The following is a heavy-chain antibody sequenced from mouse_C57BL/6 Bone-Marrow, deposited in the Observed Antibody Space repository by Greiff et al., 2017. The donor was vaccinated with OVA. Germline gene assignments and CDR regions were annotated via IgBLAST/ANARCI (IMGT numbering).Heavy chain of an antibody. D-gene: IGHD1-1*01. CDR1: DYEFPSPD. CDR2: INSDGGST. J-gene: IGHJ1*03. CDR3: AITNYDGSSHWYFDV. V-gene: IGHV5-2*01. Sequence: DVMLVESGGGLVQPGESLKLSCESNDYEFPSPDMSWVRKTPGKRLELVAAINSDGGSTYYPDTMERRFIISRDNTKTTLYLQMSSLRSEDTAFDYCAITNYDGSSHWYFDVWGTGTTVTVSS.